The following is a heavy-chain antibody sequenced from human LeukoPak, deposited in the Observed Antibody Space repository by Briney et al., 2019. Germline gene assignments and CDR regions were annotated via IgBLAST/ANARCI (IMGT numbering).Heavy chain of an antibody. Sequence: GASVKVSHKTSGYTFPSYDINWVRQATGQGLEWMGWMNPNSGNTGYAQKFHGRVTITRNTSITTAYMELSSLRSEDTAVYYCARGPKWSGSYYYFDYWGQGTLVTVSS. CDR1: GYTFPSYD. J-gene: IGHJ4*02. CDR2: MNPNSGNT. D-gene: IGHD1-26*01. CDR3: ARGPKWSGSYYYFDY. V-gene: IGHV1-8*01.